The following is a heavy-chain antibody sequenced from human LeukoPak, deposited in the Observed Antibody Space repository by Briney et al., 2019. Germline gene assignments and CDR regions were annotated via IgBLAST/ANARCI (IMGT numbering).Heavy chain of an antibody. CDR2: NSGSDTST. CDR1: GFTFSSYA. V-gene: IGHV3-23*01. Sequence: GGSLRLSCVASGFTFSSYAMSWVRQAPGKGLEWVSVNSGSDTSTYYADSVKGRFTISRDNSKNTLYLQMNSLRAEDMAVYYCAKCRFLSSTSATNYWGQGTLVTVSS. D-gene: IGHD2-15*01. CDR3: AKCRFLSSTSATNY. J-gene: IGHJ4*02.